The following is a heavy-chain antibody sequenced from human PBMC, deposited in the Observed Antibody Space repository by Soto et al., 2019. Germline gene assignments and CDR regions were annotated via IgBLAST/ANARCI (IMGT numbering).Heavy chain of an antibody. J-gene: IGHJ3*01. Sequence: QVQLQESGPGLVKPSGTLSLTCAVSVGSISSSHWWTWVGHSPGKGLEYIGEISHSGTSNSNPSLKSRVTLSVDKSKNHFSLTLTSVTAADTAVYYCARVVLTITRGAFDAWGQGTLVIVSS. CDR1: VGSISSSHW. D-gene: IGHD3-9*01. CDR2: ISHSGTS. CDR3: ARVVLTITRGAFDA. V-gene: IGHV4-4*02.